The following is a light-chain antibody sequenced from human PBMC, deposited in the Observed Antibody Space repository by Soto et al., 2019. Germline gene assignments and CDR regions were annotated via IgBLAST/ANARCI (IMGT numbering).Light chain of an antibody. J-gene: IGLJ1*01. CDR3: QSYDSSLSGSYV. CDR2: GNS. CDR1: SSNIGAGCD. V-gene: IGLV1-40*01. Sequence: QSVLTQPPSVSGAPGQRVTISCTGSSSNIGAGCDVHWYQQLPGTAPKLLIYGNSNRPSGVPDRFSGSKSGTSASLAITGRQAEDEADYYCQSYDSSLSGSYVFGTGTKVTVL.